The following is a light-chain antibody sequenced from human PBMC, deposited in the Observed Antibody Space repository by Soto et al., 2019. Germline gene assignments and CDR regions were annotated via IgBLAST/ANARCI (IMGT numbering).Light chain of an antibody. CDR1: QSISNY. Sequence: DIQMTQSPSSLSAYVGDRVTITCRSSQSISNYLNWYQQKPGKAPKLLIYAASSLQSGVPSRFSGSGSGTDFTLTISSLQPEDFASYYCQQSDSSPYTFGQGTKVEIK. CDR3: QQSDSSPYT. V-gene: IGKV1-39*01. CDR2: AAS. J-gene: IGKJ2*01.